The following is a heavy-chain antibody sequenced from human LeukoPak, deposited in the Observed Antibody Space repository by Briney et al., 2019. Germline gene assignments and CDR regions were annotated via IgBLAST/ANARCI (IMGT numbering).Heavy chain of an antibody. CDR3: ARDYYGSGSSYSLRY. Sequence: GGSLRPSCAASGFTFSSYAMHWVRQAPGKGLEWVAVISYDGSNKYYADSVKGRFTISRDNSKNTLYLQMNSLRAEDTAVYYCARDYYGSGSSYSLRYWGQGTLVTVSS. J-gene: IGHJ4*02. CDR1: GFTFSSYA. CDR2: ISYDGSNK. V-gene: IGHV3-30*04. D-gene: IGHD3-10*01.